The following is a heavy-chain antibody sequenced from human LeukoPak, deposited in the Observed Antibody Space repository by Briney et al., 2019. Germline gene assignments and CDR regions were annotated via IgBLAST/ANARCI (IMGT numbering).Heavy chain of an antibody. CDR1: GFTFSSYS. CDR3: ARVYSGSYYRFDY. D-gene: IGHD1-26*01. CDR2: ITRSSNYI. Sequence: GGSLRLSCAASGFTFSSYSMNWVRQAPGKGLEWVSSITRSSNYIHYADSVKGRFTISRDNAKNSLYLQMNSLRAEDTAVYYCARVYSGSYYRFDYWGQGTLVTVSS. J-gene: IGHJ4*02. V-gene: IGHV3-21*01.